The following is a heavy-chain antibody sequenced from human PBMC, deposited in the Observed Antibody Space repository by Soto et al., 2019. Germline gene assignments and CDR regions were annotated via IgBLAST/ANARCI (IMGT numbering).Heavy chain of an antibody. D-gene: IGHD6-13*01. V-gene: IGHV1-18*01. J-gene: IGHJ4*02. Sequence: QVQLVQSGAEVKKPGASVKVSCKASGYTFTTYGISWVRQAPGQGLECMGWISAYSGSTKFAQKLQGRVTMTTDTTTTTAYMELRSLTSDDPAVYYCARDFTKSSSWPYYFDYWGQGTLVTVSS. CDR3: ARDFTKSSSWPYYFDY. CDR2: ISAYSGST. CDR1: GYTFTTYG.